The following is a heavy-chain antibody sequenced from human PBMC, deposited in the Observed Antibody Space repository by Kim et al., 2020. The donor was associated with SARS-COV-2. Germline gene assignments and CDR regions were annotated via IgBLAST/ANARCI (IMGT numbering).Heavy chain of an antibody. D-gene: IGHD3-3*01. CDR2: IYYSGST. V-gene: IGHV4-31*03. CDR1: GGSTSSGGYY. J-gene: IGHJ4*02. Sequence: SETLSLTCTVSGGSTSSGGYYWSWIRQHPGKGLEWIGYIYYSGSTYYNPSLKSRVTISVDTSKNQFSLKLSSVTAADTAVYYCARVRSDYDFWSGYGSGEQYFDYWGQGTLVTVSS. CDR3: ARVRSDYDFWSGYGSGEQYFDY.